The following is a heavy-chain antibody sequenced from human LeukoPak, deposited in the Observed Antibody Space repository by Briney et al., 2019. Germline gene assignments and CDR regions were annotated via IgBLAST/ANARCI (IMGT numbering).Heavy chain of an antibody. V-gene: IGHV3-23*01. J-gene: IGHJ4*02. Sequence: GGSLRLSCVASGFPFSSYWMTWVRQAPGKGLEWVSAISGSGGSTYYADSVKGRFTISRDNSKNTLYLQMNSLRAEDTAVYYCATLPPITPDYWGQGTLDTVSS. CDR2: ISGSGGST. CDR1: GFPFSSYW. D-gene: IGHD3-10*01. CDR3: ATLPPITPDY.